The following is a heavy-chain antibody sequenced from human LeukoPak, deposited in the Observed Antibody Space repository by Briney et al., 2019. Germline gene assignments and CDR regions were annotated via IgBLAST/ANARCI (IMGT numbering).Heavy chain of an antibody. CDR3: ARASGYSNRHCDY. CDR1: GYTFTGYY. V-gene: IGHV1-2*02. Sequence: GASVKVSCKASGYTFTGYYMHWVRQAPGQGLEWMGWINPNSGGTNYAQKFQGRVTMTRDTSISTAYMELSRLRSDDTAVYYCARASGYSNRHCDYWGQGTLVTVSS. D-gene: IGHD6-13*01. CDR2: INPNSGGT. J-gene: IGHJ4*02.